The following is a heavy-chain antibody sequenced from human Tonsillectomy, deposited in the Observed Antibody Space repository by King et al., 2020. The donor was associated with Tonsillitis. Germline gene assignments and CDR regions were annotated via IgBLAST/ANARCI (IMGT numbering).Heavy chain of an antibody. J-gene: IGHJ3*02. D-gene: IGHD6-19*01. V-gene: IGHV3-7*03. CDR2: IKQDGSEK. Sequence: VQLVESGGGLVQPGGSLRLSCVASGFIFSNYWMNWVRQAPGKGLEWVANIKQDGSEKYYVDSVKGRFTISRDNAKNSLYLQMNSLRAEDTAVYYCASESIYSSDLASAFDIWGQGTMVTASS. CDR1: GFIFSNYW. CDR3: ASESIYSSDLASAFDI.